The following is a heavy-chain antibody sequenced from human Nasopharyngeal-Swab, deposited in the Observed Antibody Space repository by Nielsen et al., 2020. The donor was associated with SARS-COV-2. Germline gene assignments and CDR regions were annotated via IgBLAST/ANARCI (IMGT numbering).Heavy chain of an antibody. CDR3: ARLPRNNWRLDS. Sequence: GGSLRLSCAASGFTFGNYWMSWVRQAPGKRLEWVANIKKDGSEKDYVDSVKGRFTISRDNIKNSLYLQMNSLRVEDTAVYFCARLPRNNWRLDSWGQGILVTVSS. V-gene: IGHV3-7*03. CDR1: GFTFGNYW. D-gene: IGHD1-20*01. CDR2: IKKDGSEK. J-gene: IGHJ4*02.